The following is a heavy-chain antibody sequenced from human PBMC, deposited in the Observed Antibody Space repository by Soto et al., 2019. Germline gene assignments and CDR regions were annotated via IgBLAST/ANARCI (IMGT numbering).Heavy chain of an antibody. CDR3: ARHDPGYCSGGSCYLVGAFDI. D-gene: IGHD2-15*01. Sequence: PSETLSLTCTVSGGSISSSSYYWGWIRQPPGKGLEWIGSIYYSGSTYYNPSLKSRVTISVDTSKNQFSLKLSSVTAADTAVYYCARHDPGYCSGGSCYLVGAFDIWGQGTMVTVSS. CDR2: IYYSGST. J-gene: IGHJ3*02. V-gene: IGHV4-39*01. CDR1: GGSISSSSYY.